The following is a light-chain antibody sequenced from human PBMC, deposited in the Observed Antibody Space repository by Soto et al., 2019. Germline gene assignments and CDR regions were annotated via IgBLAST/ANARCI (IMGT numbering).Light chain of an antibody. CDR2: DAS. V-gene: IGKV3-11*01. CDR1: QSIASY. CDR3: PPRSNWLT. Sequence: EIVLTQSPATLSLSPGERATLSCRASQSIASYLAWYQQKPGQAPRLLIYDASKRATGIPARYSGSGSGTDFTLTSSSLEPEDLAVYYCPPRSNWLTFGGVTKVELQ. J-gene: IGKJ4*01.